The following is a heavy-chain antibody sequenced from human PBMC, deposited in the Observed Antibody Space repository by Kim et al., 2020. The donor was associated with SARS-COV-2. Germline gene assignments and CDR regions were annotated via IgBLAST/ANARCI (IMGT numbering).Heavy chain of an antibody. Sequence: GGSLRLSCAASGFTVSSNYMSWVRQAPGKGLEWVSVIYSGGSTYYADSVKGRFTISRDNSKNTLYLQMNSLRAEDTAVYYCARGKGRSGWYLRGYFDYWGQGTLVTVSS. D-gene: IGHD6-19*01. CDR2: IYSGGST. V-gene: IGHV3-53*01. CDR1: GFTVSSNY. CDR3: ARGKGRSGWYLRGYFDY. J-gene: IGHJ4*02.